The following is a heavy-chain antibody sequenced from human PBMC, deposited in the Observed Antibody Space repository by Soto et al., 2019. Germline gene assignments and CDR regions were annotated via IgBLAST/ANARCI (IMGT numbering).Heavy chain of an antibody. J-gene: IGHJ3*02. CDR3: ARRNYYDSSGYYPAAFDI. D-gene: IGHD3-22*01. Sequence: SVRASCQESLGTFGINAISWVRQEPGQGLEWMGGIIPIFGTANYAQKFQGRVTITADKSTSTAYMELSSLRSEDTAVYYCARRNYYDSSGYYPAAFDIWGQGTMVTVSS. V-gene: IGHV1-69*06. CDR2: IIPIFGTA. CDR1: LGTFGINA.